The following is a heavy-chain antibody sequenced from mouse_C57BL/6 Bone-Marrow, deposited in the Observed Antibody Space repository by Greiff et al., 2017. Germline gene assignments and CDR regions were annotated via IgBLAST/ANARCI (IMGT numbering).Heavy chain of an antibody. Sequence: EVKLVESGGGLVKPGGSLKLSCAASGFTFSSYTMSWVRQTPEKRLQWVAAISGGGGNTSYPDSVKGRFTISRDNDKNILYLEISSPRSEDTALYYWSRQVTTVLATKYFDVWGTGTTVTVSS. J-gene: IGHJ1*03. CDR1: GFTFSSYT. CDR3: SRQVTTVLATKYFDV. CDR2: ISGGGGNT. V-gene: IGHV5-9*01. D-gene: IGHD1-1*01.